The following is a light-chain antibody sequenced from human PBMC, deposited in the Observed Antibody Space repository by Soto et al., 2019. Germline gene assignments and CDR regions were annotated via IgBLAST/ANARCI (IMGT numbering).Light chain of an antibody. V-gene: IGLV2-11*01. CDR2: HVG. J-gene: IGLJ2*01. CDR3: SSYAAGRTVG. Sequence: QSVLTQPRSVSASPGQSVTISCSGTSSDVGGYEYVSWYQQHPGKAPRLLIYHVGQRPSGVPDRFSGSKSGTTASLTISGLQADGEAEYFCSSYAAGRTVGFGGGTKVTVL. CDR1: SSDVGGYEY.